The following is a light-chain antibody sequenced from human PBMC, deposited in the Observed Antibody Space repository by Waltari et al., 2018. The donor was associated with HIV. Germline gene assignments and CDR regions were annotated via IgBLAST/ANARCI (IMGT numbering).Light chain of an antibody. CDR2: EVS. J-gene: IGLJ1*01. Sequence: QSALTPPASVSGSPGQSITISCTGTRSDVGGYNYVSWFQQHPGKAPQLMIYEVSNRPSGVSNRFSGSKSGNTASLTISGLQAEDEADYYCSSYTSSSTLVFGTGTKVTVL. V-gene: IGLV2-14*01. CDR3: SSYTSSSTLV. CDR1: RSDVGGYNY.